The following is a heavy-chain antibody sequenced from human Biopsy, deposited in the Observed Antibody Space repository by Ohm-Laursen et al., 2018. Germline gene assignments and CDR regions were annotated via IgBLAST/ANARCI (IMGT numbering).Heavy chain of an antibody. CDR3: ASLGLVWFGELLSVPFGMDV. V-gene: IGHV3-23*01. J-gene: IGHJ6*02. CDR1: GFTFSSYA. CDR2: ITSSGDTT. D-gene: IGHD3-10*01. Sequence: SLRLSCSASGFTFSSYAMSWVRQAPGKGLEWVSAITSSGDTTYYSDSVKGRFTISRDSSKNTLHLQMNSLRAEDTAVYFCASLGLVWFGELLSVPFGMDVWGQGTTVTVSS.